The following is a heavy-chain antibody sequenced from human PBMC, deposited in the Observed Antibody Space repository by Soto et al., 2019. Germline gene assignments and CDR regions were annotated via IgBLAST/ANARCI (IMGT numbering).Heavy chain of an antibody. CDR3: ARRGSGWSIYAFDI. V-gene: IGHV4-59*08. J-gene: IGHJ3*02. Sequence: QVQLQESGPGLVKPSETLSLTCTVSGGSISSYYWSWIRQPPGKGLEWIGYIYYSGSTNYNPSLKRRVTISVDTSKNQFSLKLSSVTAADTAVYYCARRGSGWSIYAFDIWGQGTMVTVSS. CDR1: GGSISSYY. D-gene: IGHD6-19*01. CDR2: IYYSGST.